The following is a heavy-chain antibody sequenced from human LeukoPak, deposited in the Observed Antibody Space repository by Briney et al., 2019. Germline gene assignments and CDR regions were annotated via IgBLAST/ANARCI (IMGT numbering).Heavy chain of an antibody. D-gene: IGHD3-22*01. Sequence: GGSLRLSCEASGFTFSSYAMTWVRQAPGKGLEWVSGIYASGSATHYADTVKGRFTISRDNSKNTLYLQMNSLRAEDTAVYYCAKRPRDSSGYYLGAFDMWGQGTMVTVSS. V-gene: IGHV3-23*01. CDR1: GFTFSSYA. CDR2: IYASGSAT. CDR3: AKRPRDSSGYYLGAFDM. J-gene: IGHJ3*02.